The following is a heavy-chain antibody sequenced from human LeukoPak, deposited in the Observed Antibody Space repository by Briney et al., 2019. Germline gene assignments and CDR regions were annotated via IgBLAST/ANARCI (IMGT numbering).Heavy chain of an antibody. D-gene: IGHD3-22*01. Sequence: GGSLRLSCEASGFTFSSYAMTWVRQAPGKGLEWVSGIYASGSATHYADTVKGRFTISRDNSKNTLYLQMNSLRAEDTAVYYCAKRPRDSSGYYLGAFDMWGQGTMVTVSS. V-gene: IGHV3-23*01. CDR1: GFTFSSYA. CDR2: IYASGSAT. CDR3: AKRPRDSSGYYLGAFDM. J-gene: IGHJ3*02.